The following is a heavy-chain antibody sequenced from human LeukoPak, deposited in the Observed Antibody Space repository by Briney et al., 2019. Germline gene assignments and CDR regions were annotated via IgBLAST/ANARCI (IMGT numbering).Heavy chain of an antibody. D-gene: IGHD6-19*01. CDR2: IYPGDSDT. V-gene: IGHV5-51*01. J-gene: IGHJ5*02. Sequence: GESLKISCKGSGYSFTSYWIGWVRQMPGKGLEWMGIIYPGDSDTRYSPSFQGQVTISADKSISTAYLQWSSLKASDTAMYYCARLWAVAGRINWFDPWGQGTLVTVSS. CDR1: GYSFTSYW. CDR3: ARLWAVAGRINWFDP.